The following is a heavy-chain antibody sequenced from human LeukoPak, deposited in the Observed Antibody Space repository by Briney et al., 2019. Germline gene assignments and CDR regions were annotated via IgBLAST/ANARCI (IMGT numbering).Heavy chain of an antibody. CDR2: ISSSSSTV. D-gene: IGHD2-8*01. CDR3: ARDINYCTTTLWHRNWFDP. V-gene: IGHV3-48*01. Sequence: GGSLRLSCAASGFSLSSYSMDWFRQTPGKGLEWISYISSSSSTVYYADSVEGRFTISRDNAKNALYLQMNNLRAEDSAVYYCARDINYCTTTLWHRNWFDPWGQGTLVTVSS. J-gene: IGHJ5*02. CDR1: GFSLSSYS.